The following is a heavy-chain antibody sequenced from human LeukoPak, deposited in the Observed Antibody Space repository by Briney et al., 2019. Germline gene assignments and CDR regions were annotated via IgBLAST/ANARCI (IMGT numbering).Heavy chain of an antibody. CDR2: ISDNGGST. CDR1: GFTFNIYT. Sequence: QPGGSLRLSCATSGFTFNIYTMTWVRQAPGKGLEWVSIISDNGGSTYYADSVKGRFTISRDNAKNSLYLQMNGLRAEDTAVYYCAKVSKPYCSSTSCYTETDYWGQGTLVTVSS. D-gene: IGHD2-2*02. V-gene: IGHV3-23*01. CDR3: AKVSKPYCSSTSCYTETDY. J-gene: IGHJ4*02.